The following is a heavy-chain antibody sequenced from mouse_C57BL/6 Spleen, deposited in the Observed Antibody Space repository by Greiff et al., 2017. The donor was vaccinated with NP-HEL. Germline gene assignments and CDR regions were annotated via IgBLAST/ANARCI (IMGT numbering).Heavy chain of an antibody. CDR1: GFTFTDYY. CDR2: IRNKANGYTT. CDR3: ARSPYDYDWYFDV. Sequence: EVKLMESGGGLVQPGGSLSLSCAASGFTFTDYYMSWVRQPPGKALEWLGFIRNKANGYTTEYSASVKGRFTISRDNSQSVLYLQMNARRAEDSATYYCARSPYDYDWYFDVWGTGTTVTVSS. D-gene: IGHD2-4*01. J-gene: IGHJ1*03. V-gene: IGHV7-3*01.